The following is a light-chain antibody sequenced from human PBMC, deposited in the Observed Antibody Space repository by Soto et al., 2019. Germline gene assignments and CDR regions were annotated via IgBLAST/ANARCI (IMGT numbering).Light chain of an antibody. CDR1: SGHSSYA. V-gene: IGLV4-69*01. J-gene: IGLJ1*01. CDR2: LNSDGSH. Sequence: QPVLTQSPSASASLGASVKLTCTLSSGHSSYAIAWHQQQPEKGPRYLMKLNSDGSHSKGDGIPDRFSGSSSGAERYLTISSLRSEDEADYYCQTWGTGIRVFGNGTKLTVL. CDR3: QTWGTGIRV.